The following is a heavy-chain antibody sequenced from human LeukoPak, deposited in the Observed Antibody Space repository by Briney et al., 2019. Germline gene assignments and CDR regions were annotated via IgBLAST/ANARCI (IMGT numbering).Heavy chain of an antibody. J-gene: IGHJ6*03. V-gene: IGHV1-8*02. Sequence: GASVKVSCKASGYSFADYYMHWVRQAPGQGLEWMGWMNPNSGNTGYAQKFQGRVTMTRNTSISTAYMELSSLRSEDTAVYYCARVPGYSYGYDYYYYMDVWGKGTTVTISS. CDR2: MNPNSGNT. D-gene: IGHD5-18*01. CDR3: ARVPGYSYGYDYYYYMDV. CDR1: GYSFADYY.